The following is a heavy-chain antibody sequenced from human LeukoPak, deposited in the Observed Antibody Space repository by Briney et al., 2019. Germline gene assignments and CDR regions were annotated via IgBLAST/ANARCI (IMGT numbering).Heavy chain of an antibody. J-gene: IGHJ4*02. Sequence: GGSLRLSCAASGFTFSNACMNWVRQAPGKGLEWVGRIKSKIDDGTTDYAAPVKGRVTISRDDSKNTLFLQINSPKTEDTAVYYCTIGDSDWLYYFDYWGQGTLVTVSS. V-gene: IGHV3-15*01. D-gene: IGHD3-9*01. CDR1: GFTFSNAC. CDR3: TIGDSDWLYYFDY. CDR2: IKSKIDDGTT.